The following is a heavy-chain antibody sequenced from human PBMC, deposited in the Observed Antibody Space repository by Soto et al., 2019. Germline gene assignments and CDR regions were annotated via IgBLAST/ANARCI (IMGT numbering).Heavy chain of an antibody. CDR2: IKHLESEK. D-gene: IGHD3-22*01. V-gene: IGHV3-7*01. Sequence: GGSLRLSCAASGFTFTNYWMNWVRQPPGKGLEWVANIKHLESEKFYVGSVRGRFTISRDNSKNTLYLQMSSLRAEDTAVYYCVKEGYYYDSSGYYYGWFDPWGQGTLVTVSS. J-gene: IGHJ5*02. CDR3: VKEGYYYDSSGYYYGWFDP. CDR1: GFTFTNYW.